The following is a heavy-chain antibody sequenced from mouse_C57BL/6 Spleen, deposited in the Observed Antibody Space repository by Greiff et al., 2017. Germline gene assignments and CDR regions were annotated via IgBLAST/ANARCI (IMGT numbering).Heavy chain of an antibody. CDR1: GYTFTSYW. Sequence: QVQLKQPGAELVKPGASVKLSCKASGYTFTSYWMHWVKQRPGRDLEWIGRIDPKSGGTKYNEKFKSKATLTVDKPSSTAYMQLSSLTSEDSAVYYCAREGIIYYGSSYDYWGQGTTLTVSS. CDR3: AREGIIYYGSSYDY. D-gene: IGHD1-1*01. J-gene: IGHJ2*01. CDR2: IDPKSGGT. V-gene: IGHV1-72*01.